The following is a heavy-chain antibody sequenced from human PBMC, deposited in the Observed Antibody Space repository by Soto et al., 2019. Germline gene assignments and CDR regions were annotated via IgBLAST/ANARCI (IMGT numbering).Heavy chain of an antibody. J-gene: IGHJ5*02. Sequence: QVQLVQSGAEVKKPGVSVKISCKASGYTFTRYTMNWVRQAPGQRLEWMGWINPDNGNTKSSQKFQDRVIITRDTSASTAYMDLSSLRSEDTAVYYCARGIATGQLDPWGQGTLVTVSS. CDR2: INPDNGNT. CDR1: GYTFTRYT. CDR3: ARGIATGQLDP. D-gene: IGHD2-15*01. V-gene: IGHV1-3*01.